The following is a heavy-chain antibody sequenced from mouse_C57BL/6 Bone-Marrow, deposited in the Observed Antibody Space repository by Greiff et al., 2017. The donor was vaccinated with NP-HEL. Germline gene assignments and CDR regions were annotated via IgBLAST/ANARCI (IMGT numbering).Heavy chain of an antibody. CDR3: AREGYTVVAHWYFDV. V-gene: IGHV3-6*01. CDR1: GYSITSGYY. D-gene: IGHD1-1*01. CDR2: ISYDGSN. J-gene: IGHJ1*03. Sequence: EVQLQESGPGLVKPSQSLSLTCSVTGYSITSGYYWNWIRQFPGNKLEWMGYISYDGSNNYNPSLKNRISITRDTSKNQFFLKLNSVTTEDTATYYCAREGYTVVAHWYFDVWGTGTTVTVSS.